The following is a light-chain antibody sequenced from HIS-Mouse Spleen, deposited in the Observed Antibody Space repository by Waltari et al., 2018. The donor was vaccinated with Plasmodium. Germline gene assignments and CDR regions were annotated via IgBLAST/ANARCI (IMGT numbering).Light chain of an antibody. J-gene: IGLJ2*01. CDR2: DES. CDR1: NLGSKS. V-gene: IGLV3-21*03. CDR3: QVWDSSSDHVV. Sequence: SYVLTQPPSVSVAPGKTARITCGGNNLGSKSVHWSQQKPGQAPVLGVYDESDRPSGIPERFSGSNSGNTATLTISRVEAGDEADYYCQVWDSSSDHVVFGGGTKLTVL.